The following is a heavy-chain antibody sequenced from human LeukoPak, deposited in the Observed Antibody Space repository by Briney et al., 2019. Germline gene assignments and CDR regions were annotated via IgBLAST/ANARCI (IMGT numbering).Heavy chain of an antibody. D-gene: IGHD6-13*01. CDR3: ASQIASAGTAGFDF. CDR2: IYSTGST. CDR1: GGSISSYY. J-gene: IGHJ4*01. V-gene: IGHV4-4*07. Sequence: SETLSLTCTVSGGSISSYYWSWIRQPAGKGLEWIGRIYSTGSTNYNPSLKSRVTMSVDTSKNQFSLRLRSVTAADTAVYYCASQIASAGTAGFDFWGQGALVAVSS.